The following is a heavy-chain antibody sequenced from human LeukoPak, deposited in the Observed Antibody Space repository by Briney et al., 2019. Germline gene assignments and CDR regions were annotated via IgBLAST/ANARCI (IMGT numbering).Heavy chain of an antibody. Sequence: GASVKVSFKTSGYSFTDYYMHWVRQAPGQGLEWMGWINPNSGGTSSAQKFQGRVTMTRDTSITTVYMEVRWLTSDDTAIYYCARADRLHGGPYLIGPWGLGTLVTVSS. J-gene: IGHJ5*02. CDR3: ARADRLHGGPYLIGP. D-gene: IGHD2-21*01. V-gene: IGHV1-2*02. CDR2: INPNSGGT. CDR1: GYSFTDYY.